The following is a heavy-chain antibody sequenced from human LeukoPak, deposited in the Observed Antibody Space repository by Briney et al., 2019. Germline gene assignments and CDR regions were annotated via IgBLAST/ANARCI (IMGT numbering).Heavy chain of an antibody. V-gene: IGHV4-4*07. D-gene: IGHD3-16*02. J-gene: IGHJ3*02. Sequence: SETLSLTCTVSGGSISSYYWSWLRQPAGKGLEWIGRTYTSGSTNYNPSLKSRVTMSVDTSKNQFSLKLSSVTAADTAVYYCARGEQLSSGYAFDIWGQGTMVTVSS. CDR2: TYTSGST. CDR1: GGSISSYY. CDR3: ARGEQLSSGYAFDI.